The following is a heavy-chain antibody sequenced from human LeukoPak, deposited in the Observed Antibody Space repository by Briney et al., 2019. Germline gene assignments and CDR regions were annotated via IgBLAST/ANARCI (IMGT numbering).Heavy chain of an antibody. CDR3: AKAEFQWELIREAPTEYFQH. V-gene: IGHV3-9*01. J-gene: IGHJ1*01. Sequence: PGRSLRLSCAASGFTFDDYAMHWVRQAPGKGLEWVSGIIWNSGSIGYADSVKGRFTISRDNAKNSLYLQMNSLRAEDTALYYCAKAEFQWELIREAPTEYFQHWGQGTLVTVSS. CDR2: IIWNSGSI. D-gene: IGHD1-26*01. CDR1: GFTFDDYA.